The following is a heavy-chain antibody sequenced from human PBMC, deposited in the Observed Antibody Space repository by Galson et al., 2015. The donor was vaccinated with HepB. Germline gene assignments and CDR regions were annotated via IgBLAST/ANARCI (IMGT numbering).Heavy chain of an antibody. CDR2: ISSSGSTI. CDR1: GFTFSDYY. V-gene: IGHV3-11*01. D-gene: IGHD3-22*01. CDR3: ARWENYYDSSDAFDI. Sequence: SLRLSCAASGFTFSDYYMSGIRQAPGKGLEWVSYISSSGSTIYYADSVKGRFTISRDNAKNSLYLQMNSLRAEDTAVYYCARWENYYDSSDAFDIWGQGTMVTVSS. J-gene: IGHJ3*02.